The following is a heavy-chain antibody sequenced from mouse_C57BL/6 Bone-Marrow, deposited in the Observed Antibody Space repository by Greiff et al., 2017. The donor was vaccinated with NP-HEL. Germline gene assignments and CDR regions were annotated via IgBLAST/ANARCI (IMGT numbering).Heavy chain of an antibody. D-gene: IGHD2-1*01. Sequence: QVQLQQSGPELVKPGASVKISCKASGYAFSSSWMNWVKQRPGKGLEWIGRIYPGDGDTNYNGKFKGKATLTADKSSSTAYMQLSSLTSEDSAVYFCARLDYGKDFDDWGQGTTLTVSS. CDR2: IYPGDGDT. CDR1: GYAFSSSW. V-gene: IGHV1-82*01. CDR3: ARLDYGKDFDD. J-gene: IGHJ2*01.